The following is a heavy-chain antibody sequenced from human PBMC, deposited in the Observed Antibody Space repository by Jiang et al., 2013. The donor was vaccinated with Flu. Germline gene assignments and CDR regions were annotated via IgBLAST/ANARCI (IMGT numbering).Heavy chain of an antibody. J-gene: IGHJ3*02. Sequence: VQLVESGGGVVQPGESLRLSCAASGFMFSNYGMHWVRQAPGKGLEWVAIIWYDGSKQYYSDYVKGRFTISRDNFKKTLFLEMSSLRDDDTAMYYCARDGGDDSWFGALDIWGPGKPVIVSS. CDR1: GFMFSNYG. V-gene: IGHV3-33*01. CDR3: ARDGGDDSWFGALDI. CDR2: IWYDGSKQ. D-gene: IGHD3-16*01.